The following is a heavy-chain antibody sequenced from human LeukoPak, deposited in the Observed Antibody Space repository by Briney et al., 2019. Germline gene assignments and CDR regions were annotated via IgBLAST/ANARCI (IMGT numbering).Heavy chain of an antibody. D-gene: IGHD5-12*01. Sequence: SETLSLTCTLSGGSISTYYWSWIRQPPGKGLGWIGYIYHSGSTNYNPSLRSRVTISVDTSKNQFSLKLSSVTAADTAVYYCARGGGYASPIGYWGQGALVTVSS. CDR2: IYHSGST. CDR3: ARGGGYASPIGY. J-gene: IGHJ4*02. V-gene: IGHV4-59*01. CDR1: GGSISTYY.